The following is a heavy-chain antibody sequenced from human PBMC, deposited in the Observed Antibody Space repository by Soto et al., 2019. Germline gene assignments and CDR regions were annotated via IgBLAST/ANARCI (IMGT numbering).Heavy chain of an antibody. V-gene: IGHV1-24*01. D-gene: IGHD1-1*01. CDR2: FDPEDGET. J-gene: IGHJ4*02. CDR1: GYTLTELS. CDR3: ATVRTSNYFFDY. Sequence: GASVKVSCKVSGYTLTELSMHWVRQAPGKGLEWMGGFDPEDGETIYAQKSQGRVTMTEDTSTDTAYMELSSLRSEDTAVYYCATVRTSNYFFDYWAQGTLVPVS.